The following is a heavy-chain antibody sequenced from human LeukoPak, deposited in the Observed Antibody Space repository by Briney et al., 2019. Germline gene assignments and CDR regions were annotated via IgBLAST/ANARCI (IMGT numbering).Heavy chain of an antibody. CDR2: IYHTGST. CDR1: GFTFSSYS. D-gene: IGHD6-19*01. V-gene: IGHV4-38-2*01. Sequence: GSLRLSCAASGFTFSSYSMMWVRQAPGKGLEGIGSIYHTGSTYYNPSLKSRVTISLDASNKQFSLRLSSVTAADTAVYYCARGSHPVTGTLGGYFDPWGQGTLVTVSS. J-gene: IGHJ4*02. CDR3: ARGSHPVTGTLGGYFDP.